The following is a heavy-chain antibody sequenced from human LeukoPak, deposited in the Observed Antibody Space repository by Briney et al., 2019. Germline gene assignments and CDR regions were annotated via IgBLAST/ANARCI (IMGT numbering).Heavy chain of an antibody. CDR1: GGTFSSYA. J-gene: IGHJ5*02. Sequence: SVKVSCKASGGTFSSYAISWVRQAPGQGLEWMGRIIPIFGIANYAQRFQGRVTITADKSTSTAYMELSSLRSEDTAVYYCASQPVASSTNRGWFDPWGQGTLVTVSS. V-gene: IGHV1-69*04. CDR2: IIPIFGIA. CDR3: ASQPVASSTNRGWFDP. D-gene: IGHD2-2*01.